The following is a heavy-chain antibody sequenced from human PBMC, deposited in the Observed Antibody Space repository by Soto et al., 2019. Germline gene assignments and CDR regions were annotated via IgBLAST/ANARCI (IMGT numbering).Heavy chain of an antibody. Sequence: GASVKVSCKASGYTFTNYGISWVRQAPGQGLEWMGWINVYNGNTKYAQKVQGRVTMTTDTSTSTAYMELRSLRSDDTAVYYCASVRGGYYYAMDVWGQGTTVTVSS. D-gene: IGHD3-10*02. V-gene: IGHV1-18*01. J-gene: IGHJ6*02. CDR3: ASVRGGYYYAMDV. CDR2: INVYNGNT. CDR1: GYTFTNYG.